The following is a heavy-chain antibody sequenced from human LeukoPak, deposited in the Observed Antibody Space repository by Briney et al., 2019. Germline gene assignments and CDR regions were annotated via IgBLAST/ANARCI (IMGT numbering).Heavy chain of an antibody. CDR2: IYHSGST. CDR3: ARVPLLWGSSTWFDP. CDR1: GGSISSYY. J-gene: IGHJ5*02. Sequence: SETLSLTCTVSGGSISSYYWSWIRQPPGKGLEWIGYIYHSGSTYYNPSLKSRVTISVDRSKNQFSLKLSSVTAADTAVYYCARVPLLWGSSTWFDPWGQGTLVTVSS. V-gene: IGHV4-59*12. D-gene: IGHD2-2*01.